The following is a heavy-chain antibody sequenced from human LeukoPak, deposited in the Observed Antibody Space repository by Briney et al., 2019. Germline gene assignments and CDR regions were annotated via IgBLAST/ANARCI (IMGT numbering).Heavy chain of an antibody. J-gene: IGHJ4*02. Sequence: SETLSLTCIVSGGSISSYYWSWIRQPPGKGLEWMGYIFYSGSTNYNPSLKSRLTISVDKSKNQFSMNLSSVTAADTAVYYCAREHCSSTCYYDYWGQGTLVTVSS. D-gene: IGHD2-2*01. CDR2: IFYSGST. V-gene: IGHV4-59*01. CDR1: GGSISSYY. CDR3: AREHCSSTCYYDY.